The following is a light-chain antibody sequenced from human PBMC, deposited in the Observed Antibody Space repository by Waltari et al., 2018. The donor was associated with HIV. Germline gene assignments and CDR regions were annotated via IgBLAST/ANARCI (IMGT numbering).Light chain of an antibody. CDR2: MND. Sequence: QSVVTQPPSASGTLGPRVNISCSGGPSNIGSNYVYWSQHPPGTSPNLLIYMNDQRPSGVPDRISGSKSGTSASLAISGLRSEDEADYYCASWDDSLGGYWIFGGGTNLTVL. J-gene: IGLJ2*01. CDR1: PSNIGSNY. V-gene: IGLV1-47*01. CDR3: ASWDDSLGGYWI.